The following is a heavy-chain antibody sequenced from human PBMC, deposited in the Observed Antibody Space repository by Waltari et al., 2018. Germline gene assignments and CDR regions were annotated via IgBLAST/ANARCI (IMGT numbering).Heavy chain of an antibody. Sequence: QLQLQASGPGLVKPSETLFLTCPVSGGSISSSSYYWGWIRQPPGKGMEWIGSIYYSGSTYYNPSLKSRVTISVDTSKNQFSLKLSSVTAADTAVYYCARDYSSSWYLGQGTLVTVSS. CDR2: IYYSGST. V-gene: IGHV4-39*07. CDR3: ARDYSSSWY. J-gene: IGHJ4*02. CDR1: GGSISSSSYY. D-gene: IGHD6-13*01.